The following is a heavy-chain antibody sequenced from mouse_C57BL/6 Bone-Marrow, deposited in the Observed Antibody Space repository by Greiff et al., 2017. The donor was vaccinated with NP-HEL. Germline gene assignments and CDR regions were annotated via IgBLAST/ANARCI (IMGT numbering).Heavy chain of an antibody. CDR1: GYSITSGYY. D-gene: IGHD1-1*01. CDR3: ARNCYGWCYYDG. V-gene: IGHV3-6*01. Sequence: EVQLQQSGPGLVKPSQSLSLSCSVTGYSITSGYYWNWIRQFPGNKLEWMGYIRYDGSTNYNPYLKNRISITRDTSKNQLFLKLNSVTTDDTAAYYCARNCYGWCYYDGWGKGTTLTVAT. J-gene: IGHJ2*01. CDR2: IRYDGST.